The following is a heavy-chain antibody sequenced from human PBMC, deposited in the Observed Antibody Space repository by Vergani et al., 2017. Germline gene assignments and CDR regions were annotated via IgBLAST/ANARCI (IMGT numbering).Heavy chain of an antibody. CDR1: GFTFSSYA. J-gene: IGHJ4*02. D-gene: IGHD3-10*01. CDR2: ISGSGGST. Sequence: EVQLLESGGGLVQPGGSLRLSCAASGFTFSSYAMSWVRQAPGKGLEWVSAISGSGGSTYYADSVKGRFTISRDNSKNTLYPQMNSLRAEDTAVYYCAKDYGSGSYTPAWSYFDYWGQGTLVTVSS. CDR3: AKDYGSGSYTPAWSYFDY. V-gene: IGHV3-23*01.